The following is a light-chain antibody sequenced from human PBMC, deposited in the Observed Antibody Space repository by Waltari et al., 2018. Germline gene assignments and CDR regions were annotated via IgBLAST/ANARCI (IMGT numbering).Light chain of an antibody. CDR2: GAS. V-gene: IGKV3-20*01. J-gene: IGKJ1*01. CDR3: QHYLRLPVT. Sequence: EIVLTQSPGTLSLSLGERATVSCRASQSVSRALAWYQQKPGQAPRLLIYGASTRATGIPDRFRGSGSGTDFSLTISRLETDDFAVYYCQHYLRLPVTFGQGTTVEI. CDR1: QSVSRA.